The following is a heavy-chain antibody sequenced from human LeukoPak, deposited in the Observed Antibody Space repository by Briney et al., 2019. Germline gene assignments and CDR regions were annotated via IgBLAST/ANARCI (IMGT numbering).Heavy chain of an antibody. CDR3: TTDRVWFGELYDY. J-gene: IGHJ4*02. CDR1: GFTVSSNY. CDR2: IKSKTDGGTT. V-gene: IGHV3-15*01. D-gene: IGHD3-10*01. Sequence: TGGSLRLSCAASGFTVSSNYMSWVRQAPGKGLEWVGRIKSKTDGGTTDYAAPVKGRFTISRDDSKNTLYLQMNSLKTEDTAVYYCTTDRVWFGELYDYWGQGTLVTVSS.